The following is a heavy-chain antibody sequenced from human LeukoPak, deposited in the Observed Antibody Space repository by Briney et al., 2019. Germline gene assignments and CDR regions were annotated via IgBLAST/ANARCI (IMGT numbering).Heavy chain of an antibody. CDR2: IYTSGST. V-gene: IGHV4-61*02. Sequence: PSQTLSLTCTVSAGSISSGSYYWSWIRQPAGKGLEWIGRIYTSGSTNYNPSLKSRVTISVDMSKNQFSLKLSSVTAADTAVYYCARDTLTYSSNWYDALDIWGQGTMVTVSS. CDR1: AGSISSGSYY. D-gene: IGHD6-13*01. CDR3: ARDTLTYSSNWYDALDI. J-gene: IGHJ3*02.